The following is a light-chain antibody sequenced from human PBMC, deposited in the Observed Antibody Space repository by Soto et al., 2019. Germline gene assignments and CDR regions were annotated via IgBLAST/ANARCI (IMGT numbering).Light chain of an antibody. J-gene: IGLJ1*01. V-gene: IGLV2-23*01. CDR1: SSDVGSYNL. CDR2: EGS. CDR3: CSYAGSSTYV. Sequence: QSALTQPASVSGSAAQSITISCTGTSSDVGSYNLVSWYQQHPGKAPKLMIYEGSKRPSGVSNRFSGSKSGNTASLTISGLQAEDEADYYCCSYAGSSTYVFGTGTKLTVL.